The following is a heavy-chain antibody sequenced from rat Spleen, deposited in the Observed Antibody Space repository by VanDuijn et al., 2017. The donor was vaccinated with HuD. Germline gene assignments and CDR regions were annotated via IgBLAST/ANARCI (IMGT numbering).Heavy chain of an antibody. CDR2: ITNTGGGGT. Sequence: EVQLVESGGGLVQPGRSLKLSCAVSGFTFSNYGLHWIRQAPGKGLEWVASITNTGGGGTYYSDSVKGRFTISRDNAENTVYLQMNSLRSEDTATYYCATAGSRISRFAYWGQGTLVTVSS. D-gene: IGHD2-7*01. J-gene: IGHJ3*01. CDR3: ATAGSRISRFAY. CDR1: GFTFSNYG. V-gene: IGHV5-19*01.